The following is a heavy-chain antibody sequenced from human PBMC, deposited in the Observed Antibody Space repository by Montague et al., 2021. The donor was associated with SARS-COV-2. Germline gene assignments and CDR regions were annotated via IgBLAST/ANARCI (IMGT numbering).Heavy chain of an antibody. CDR3: ARVAGYSSNWSYYFDY. V-gene: IGHV3-20*04. J-gene: IGHJ4*02. CDR2: INWKGELT. CDR1: GFAFGDHG. Sequence: SLRLSCAASGFAFGDHGMSWVRQVPRKGLEWVSGINWKGELTSYADSVKGRFTISRDNAKNSLYLQMSSLRAEDTALYYCARVAGYSSNWSYYFDYWGQGTLVTVSS. D-gene: IGHD6-13*01.